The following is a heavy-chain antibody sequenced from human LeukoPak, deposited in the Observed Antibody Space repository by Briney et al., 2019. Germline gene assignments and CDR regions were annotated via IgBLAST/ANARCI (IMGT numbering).Heavy chain of an antibody. Sequence: GASVKVSCKASGYTFTSYDIHWVRQATGQGLEWMGWMNPNSGNTGYAQNFQGRVTITRNTSISTAYMELSSLRSEDTAIYYCARSIPPGLRWFDPWGQGTLVTVSS. D-gene: IGHD3/OR15-3a*01. CDR3: ARSIPPGLRWFDP. CDR2: MNPNSGNT. J-gene: IGHJ5*02. V-gene: IGHV1-8*03. CDR1: GYTFTSYD.